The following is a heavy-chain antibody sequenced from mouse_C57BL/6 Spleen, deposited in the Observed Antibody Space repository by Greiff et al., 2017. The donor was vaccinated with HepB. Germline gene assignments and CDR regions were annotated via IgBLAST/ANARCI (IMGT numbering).Heavy chain of an antibody. J-gene: IGHJ2*01. CDR2: IYPGDGDT. V-gene: IGHV1-82*01. Sequence: QVQLKESGPELVKPGASVKISCKASGYAFSSSWMNWVKQRPGKGLEWIGRIYPGDGDTNYNGKFKGKATLTADKSSSTAYMQLSSLTSEDSAVYFCARGITTVEVDYWGQGTTLTVSS. CDR1: GYAFSSSW. D-gene: IGHD1-1*01. CDR3: ARGITTVEVDY.